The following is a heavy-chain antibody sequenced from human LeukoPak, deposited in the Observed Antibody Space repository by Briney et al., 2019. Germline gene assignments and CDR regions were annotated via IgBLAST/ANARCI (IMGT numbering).Heavy chain of an antibody. CDR2: ISAYNGNT. D-gene: IGHD5-12*01. CDR1: GYTFTIYG. Sequence: GASVKVSCNASGYTFTIYGISWVRQAPGHGLEWMGWISAYNGNTNYAKKLQGRATMTTDTSTSTAYMELRSLRSDDTAVYYCARECGREARGYSGYDGGGYFDYWGQGTLVTVSS. J-gene: IGHJ4*02. V-gene: IGHV1-18*01. CDR3: ARECGREARGYSGYDGGGYFDY.